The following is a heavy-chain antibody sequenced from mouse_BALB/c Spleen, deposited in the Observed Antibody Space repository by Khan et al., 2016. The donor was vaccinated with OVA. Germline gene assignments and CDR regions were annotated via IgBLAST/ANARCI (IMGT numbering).Heavy chain of an antibody. V-gene: IGHV3-2*02. Sequence: EVKLEESGPGLVKPSQSLSLTCTVTGYSITSNYAWNWIRQFPGNKLEWMGYISYSGSTSYTPSLKSRISITRDTSKNQFFLQLNSVTTEDTATDYCARKNYYGCAVDYWGQGTSVTVSS. D-gene: IGHD1-2*01. CDR1: GYSITSNYA. CDR3: ARKNYYGCAVDY. J-gene: IGHJ4*01. CDR2: ISYSGST.